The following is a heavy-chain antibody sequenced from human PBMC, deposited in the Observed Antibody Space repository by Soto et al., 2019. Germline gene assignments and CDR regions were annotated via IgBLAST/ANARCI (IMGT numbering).Heavy chain of an antibody. J-gene: IGHJ6*02. Sequence: PGGSLRLSCAASGFTFSSYAMSWVRQAPGKGLEWVSAISGSGGSTYYADSVKGRFTISRDNSKNTLYLQMNSLRAEDTAVYYCAKSKAYGDYRIYLVGMDVWGQGTTVTVSS. CDR2: ISGSGGST. CDR3: AKSKAYGDYRIYLVGMDV. D-gene: IGHD4-17*01. CDR1: GFTFSSYA. V-gene: IGHV3-23*01.